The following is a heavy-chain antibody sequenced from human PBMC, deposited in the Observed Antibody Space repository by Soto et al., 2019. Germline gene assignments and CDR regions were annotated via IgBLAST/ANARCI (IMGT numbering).Heavy chain of an antibody. Sequence: EVQLVESGGGLVQPGGSLRLSCAASGFTFSSTSWLTWVRQSPGKGLEWVANIREDGSDQHYADSVKGRFTISRDNAKNSLYLQMNSLTVEDTAIYFCARDMGCSSNCGGAFDMWGQGTMVTVSS. CDR3: ARDMGCSSNCGGAFDM. D-gene: IGHD2-2*01. CDR2: IREDGSDQ. V-gene: IGHV3-7*01. J-gene: IGHJ3*02. CDR1: GFTFSSTSW.